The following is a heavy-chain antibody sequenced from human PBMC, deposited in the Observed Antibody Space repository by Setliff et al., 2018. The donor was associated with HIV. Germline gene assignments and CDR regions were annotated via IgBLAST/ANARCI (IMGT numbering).Heavy chain of an antibody. J-gene: IGHJ4*02. Sequence: PSETLSLTCTVSGGSITSTTYQWAWIRQPPGKGLEWIANIYDSGSTYYNPSLKSRVTISVDTSKNQFSLKLISVTAADTAVYYCARHETHPFDSWGQGALVTVSS. CDR2: IYDSGST. CDR1: GGSITSTTYQ. CDR3: ARHETHPFDS. V-gene: IGHV4-39*01.